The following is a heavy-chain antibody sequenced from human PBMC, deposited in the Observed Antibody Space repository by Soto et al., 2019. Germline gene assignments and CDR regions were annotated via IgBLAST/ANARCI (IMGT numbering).Heavy chain of an antibody. V-gene: IGHV4-31*03. Sequence: QVHLQESGPGLVKPSQTLSLTCTVSGGSFTSSAYYWSWIRQLPGKGMEWIGDIFHTGTTNYNPSLKSRVTISIERSDNQLSLELRSVTAADTAVYHCARLLRTTFGTVDIWGQGTMVAVSS. CDR2: IFHTGTT. D-gene: IGHD3-16*01. CDR3: ARLLRTTFGTVDI. J-gene: IGHJ3*02. CDR1: GGSFTSSAYY.